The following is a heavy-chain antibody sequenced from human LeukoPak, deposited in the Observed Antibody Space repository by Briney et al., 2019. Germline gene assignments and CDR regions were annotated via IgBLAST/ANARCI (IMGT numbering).Heavy chain of an antibody. CDR1: GFTFSDYY. CDR3: AKGGPFSTSSQKYFDP. J-gene: IGHJ5*02. Sequence: GGSLRLSCAASGFTFSDYYMSWIRQAPGKGLEWVSYIINSGSTIYYADSVKGRFTISRDNSKNTVYLQMNSLRDEDTAVFYCAKGGPFSTSSQKYFDPWGQGSLVIVS. V-gene: IGHV3-11*01. D-gene: IGHD6-6*01. CDR2: IINSGSTI.